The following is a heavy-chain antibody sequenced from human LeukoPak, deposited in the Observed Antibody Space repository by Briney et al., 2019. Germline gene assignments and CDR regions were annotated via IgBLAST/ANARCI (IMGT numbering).Heavy chain of an antibody. CDR3: ARVLVVVAATGTRFDP. CDR2: IYYSGST. CDR1: GGYIRSYY. D-gene: IGHD2-15*01. Sequence: PSETLSLTCTVSGGYIRSYYWSWIRQPPGKGLEWIGYIYYSGSTYYNPSLKSRVTISVDTSKNQFSLKLSSVTAADTAVYYCARVLVVVAATGTRFDPWGQGTLVTVSS. V-gene: IGHV4-59*08. J-gene: IGHJ5*02.